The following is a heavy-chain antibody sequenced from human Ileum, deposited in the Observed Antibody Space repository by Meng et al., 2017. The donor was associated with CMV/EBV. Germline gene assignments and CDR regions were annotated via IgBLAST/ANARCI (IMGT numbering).Heavy chain of an antibody. D-gene: IGHD1-14*01. CDR2: IFYRRYN. J-gene: IGHJ5*01. V-gene: IGHV4-39*07. CDR3: ARDNVSTSTNRLDS. Sequence: SGGSIDSSDYYWDWIRQSPGKGLEWIGSIFYRRYNNYNPSLKSRVAISVDTSKNQFFLNLDSVTAADTAIYYCARDNVSTSTNRLDSWGQGTPVTVSS. CDR1: GGSIDSSDYY.